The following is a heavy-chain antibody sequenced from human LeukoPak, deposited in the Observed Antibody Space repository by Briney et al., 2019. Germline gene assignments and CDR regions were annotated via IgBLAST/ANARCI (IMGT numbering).Heavy chain of an antibody. Sequence: GSLRLSCAASGFTLSSYAMSWVRQAPGKGLEWVSAISDTGNTYHADSVKGRFTISRDSSKNTLFLQMNRLRPEDAAVYYCAKAPVTTCRGAYCYPFDYWGQGTLVTVSS. D-gene: IGHD2-21*01. J-gene: IGHJ4*02. CDR3: AKAPVTTCRGAYCYPFDY. CDR1: GFTLSSYA. CDR2: ISDTGNT. V-gene: IGHV3-23*01.